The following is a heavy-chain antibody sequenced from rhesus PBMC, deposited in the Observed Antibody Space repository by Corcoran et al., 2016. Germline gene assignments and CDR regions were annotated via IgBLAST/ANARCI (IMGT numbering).Heavy chain of an antibody. Sequence: QVQLQESGPGLVKPSETLSLICDVSGASIRRDYCWRWIRLPPGNGLEWIGNVPGTTGSTYYNPSLKSRVSSSKDTSTNQFSLRLRSVTAADTAVYYCARHPMGYYRGSGHWGQGVLVTVSS. D-gene: IGHD3-16*01. CDR2: VPGTTGST. CDR3: ARHPMGYYRGSGH. J-gene: IGHJ4*01. CDR1: GASIRRDYC. V-gene: IGHV4-65*02.